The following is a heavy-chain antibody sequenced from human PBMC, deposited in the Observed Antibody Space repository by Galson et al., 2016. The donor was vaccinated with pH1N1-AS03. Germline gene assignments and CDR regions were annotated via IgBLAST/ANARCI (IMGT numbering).Heavy chain of an antibody. V-gene: IGHV1-69*04. D-gene: IGHD3-3*01. Sequence: SVKASCKASGGTFSSYTINWVRQAPGQGLEWMGRIIRLIGMTNYAQKFQGRVMITADNSATTAYMELSSLRSEDTASYYCAKDLGGIAILGVVGAFHIWGHGTLVTVSS. J-gene: IGHJ3*02. CDR3: AKDLGGIAILGVVGAFHI. CDR2: IIRLIGMT. CDR1: GGTFSSYT.